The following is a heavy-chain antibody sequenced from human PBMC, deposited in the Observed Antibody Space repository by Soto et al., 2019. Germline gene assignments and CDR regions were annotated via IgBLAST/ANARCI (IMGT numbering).Heavy chain of an antibody. CDR2: IYHSGST. V-gene: IGHV4-4*02. J-gene: IGHJ4*02. D-gene: IGHD6-13*01. CDR3: EGRLGYSDSWSSDY. Sequence: SETLSLTCAVSGGSISSSNWWSWVRQHPGKGLEWIGEIYHSGSTNYNPSLKSRVTISVDKSKNQFSLKLSSLTAAYTALYYCEGRLGYSDSWSSDYWGQGTLVTVSS. CDR1: GGSISSSNW.